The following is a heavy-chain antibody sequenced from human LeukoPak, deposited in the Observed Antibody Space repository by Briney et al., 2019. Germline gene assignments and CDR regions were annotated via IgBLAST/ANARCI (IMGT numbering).Heavy chain of an antibody. CDR2: IGASGAYT. V-gene: IGHV3-23*01. J-gene: IGHJ4*02. D-gene: IGHD4-17*01. CDR1: GFTFSSYA. CDR3: AKRPTMTTVTTPSWSVCDS. Sequence: VGSLRLSCAASGFTFSSYAMNWVRQAPGKGLEWVSAIGASGAYTFYADSVKGRFTISRDNSRNTLYLQMNSLRAEDTAVYYCAKRPTMTTVTTPSWSVCDSWGQGTLVTVSS.